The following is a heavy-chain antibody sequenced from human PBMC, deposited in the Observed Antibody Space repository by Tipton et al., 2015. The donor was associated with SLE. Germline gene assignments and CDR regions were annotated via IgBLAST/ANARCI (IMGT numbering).Heavy chain of an antibody. CDR2: IYYSGST. V-gene: IGHV4-59*11. Sequence: TLSLTCTVPGDSINSHYWGWIRQPPGKGLEWIGYIYYSGSTNYNPSLKSRVTISVDTSQNQFSLKLNSVTAADSAIYYCARAYADFVFFAYWGQGTPVTVSS. J-gene: IGHJ4*02. D-gene: IGHD4-17*01. CDR1: GDSINSHY. CDR3: ARAYADFVFFAY.